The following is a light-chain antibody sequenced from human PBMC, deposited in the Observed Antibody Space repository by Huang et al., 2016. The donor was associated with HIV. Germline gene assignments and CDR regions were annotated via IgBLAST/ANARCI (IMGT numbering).Light chain of an antibody. J-gene: IGKJ3*01. CDR2: GAH. V-gene: IGKV3-20*01. CDR1: QSVSRNY. Sequence: EIVLTQSPGTLSLSPGERATLLCRASQSVSRNYLAWFQHKRGQAPRLLIYGAHNRATGIPGRFNGSGSVTDFTLTIDRLQSEDCAVYYCQQYGGSPPFTFGPGIKVDIK. CDR3: QQYGGSPPFT.